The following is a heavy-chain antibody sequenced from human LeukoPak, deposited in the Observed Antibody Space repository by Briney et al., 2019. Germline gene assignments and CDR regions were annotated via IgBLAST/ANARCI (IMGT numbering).Heavy chain of an antibody. CDR3: TRDLSGSYFGVPLDF. V-gene: IGHV3-49*04. CDR2: IRSKAYGGTT. J-gene: IGHJ4*02. Sequence: PGGSLRLSCTASGFTFGDYTMSWVRQAPGKGLEWVGFIRSKAYGGTTEYAASVKGRFTISGDDSKSIAYLQMNSLKTEDTAVYYCTRDLSGSYFGVPLDFWGQGTLVTVSS. CDR1: GFTFGDYT. D-gene: IGHD1-26*01.